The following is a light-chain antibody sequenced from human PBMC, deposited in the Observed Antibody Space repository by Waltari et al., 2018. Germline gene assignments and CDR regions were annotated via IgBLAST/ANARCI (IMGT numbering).Light chain of an antibody. CDR2: YDT. Sequence: QSVLPQPPSVSGAPGPRGTISCTGRRSNIRAGSYVTVYQQLPGTSPKLLIYYDTNRPSGVPDRFSGSKSGTSASLAITGLQAEDEADYYCHSYDTTLRGGVFGGGTKLTVL. V-gene: IGLV1-40*01. J-gene: IGLJ3*02. CDR3: HSYDTTLRGGV. CDR1: RSNIRAGSY.